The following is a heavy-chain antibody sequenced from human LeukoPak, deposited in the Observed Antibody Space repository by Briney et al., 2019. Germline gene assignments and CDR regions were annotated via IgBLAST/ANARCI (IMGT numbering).Heavy chain of an antibody. D-gene: IGHD3-10*01. CDR2: ISGSGGST. Sequence: GGSLRLSCAASGFTFSSYAMSWVRQAPGKGLEWVSAISGSGGSTYYADSAKGRFTISRDNAKNSLYLQMNSLRAEDTAVYYCASMVSMVRGVMIDYWGQGTLVTVSS. J-gene: IGHJ4*02. CDR1: GFTFSSYA. V-gene: IGHV3-23*01. CDR3: ASMVSMVRGVMIDY.